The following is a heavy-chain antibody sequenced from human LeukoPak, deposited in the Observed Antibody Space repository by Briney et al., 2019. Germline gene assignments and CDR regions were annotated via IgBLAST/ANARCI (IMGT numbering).Heavy chain of an antibody. CDR1: GFTFDDYA. D-gene: IGHD6-13*01. V-gene: IGHV3-9*01. Sequence: GGSLRLSCAASGFTFDDYAMHWVRQAPGKGLEWVSGISWNSGSIGYADSVKGRFTISRDNAKNSLYLQMNSLRAEDTALYYCAKASSSWYEFDYWGQGTLVTVSS. CDR3: AKASSSWYEFDY. CDR2: ISWNSGSI. J-gene: IGHJ4*02.